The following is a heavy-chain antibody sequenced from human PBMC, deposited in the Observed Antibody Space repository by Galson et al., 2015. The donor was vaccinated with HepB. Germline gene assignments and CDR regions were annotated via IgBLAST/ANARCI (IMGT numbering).Heavy chain of an antibody. V-gene: IGHV1-2*06. CDR1: GNTFTGYY. CDR3: ARQTTTTVIYHGMDV. J-gene: IGHJ6*02. D-gene: IGHD4-11*01. Sequence: SVKVSCKASGNTFTGYYMHWVRQAPGQGLEWMGRINPNSGGTDYAQKFQGRVTMTRDTSISTAYMELSSLRSDDTAVYYCARQTTTTVIYHGMDVWGQGTTVTVS. CDR2: INPNSGGT.